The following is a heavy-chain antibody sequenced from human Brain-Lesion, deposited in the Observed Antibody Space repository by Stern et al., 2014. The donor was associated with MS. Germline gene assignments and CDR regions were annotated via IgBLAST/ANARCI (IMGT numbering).Heavy chain of an antibody. D-gene: IGHD1-26*01. V-gene: IGHV1-24*01. CDR3: ATLSPGAGGNYYRNFDY. Sequence: VQLLESGAEVKKPGASVKVSCKVSGYTLTELSMHWVRQAPRKGLEWMGGFDPEDGETIYAQKFQGRVTMTEDTSTDTAYMELSSLRSEDTAVYYCATLSPGAGGNYYRNFDYWGQGTLVTVSS. J-gene: IGHJ4*02. CDR1: GYTLTELS. CDR2: FDPEDGET.